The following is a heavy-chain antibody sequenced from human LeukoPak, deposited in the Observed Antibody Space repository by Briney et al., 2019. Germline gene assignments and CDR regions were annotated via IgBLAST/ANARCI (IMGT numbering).Heavy chain of an antibody. D-gene: IGHD2-15*01. V-gene: IGHV5-51*01. CDR3: AIHCSGGSCYSGYFDY. CDR2: IYPGDSDT. CDR1: GYSFTSYW. J-gene: IGHJ4*02. Sequence: GESLKISCKGSGYSFTSYWIGWVRQMPGKGLEWMGIIYPGDSDTRYSPSFQGQVTISADKSISTAYLQWSSLKASDTAKYYCAIHCSGGSCYSGYFDYWGQGTLVTVSS.